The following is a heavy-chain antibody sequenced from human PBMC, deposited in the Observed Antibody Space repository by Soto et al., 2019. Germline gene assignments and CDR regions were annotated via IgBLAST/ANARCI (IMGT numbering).Heavy chain of an antibody. D-gene: IGHD3-9*01. Sequence: ASVKVSCKVSGYTLTELSMHWVRQAPGKGLEWMGGFDPEDGETIYAQKFQGRVTMTEDTSTDTAYMELSSLRSEDTAVYYCATGMAYYDLLTGYYSYWGQGTLVTVSS. V-gene: IGHV1-24*01. CDR1: GYTLTELS. CDR3: ATGMAYYDLLTGYYSY. CDR2: FDPEDGET. J-gene: IGHJ4*02.